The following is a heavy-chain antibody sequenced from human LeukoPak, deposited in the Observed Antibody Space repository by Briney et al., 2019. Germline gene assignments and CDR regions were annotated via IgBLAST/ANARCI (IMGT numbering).Heavy chain of an antibody. CDR3: ARTDGFDP. J-gene: IGHJ5*02. Sequence: GGSLRLSCAASGFTFSSYAMHWVRQAPGKGLEWVSYISDSSTTIYYADSVKGRFTISRDNAKNSLYLQMNSLRAEDTAVYYCARTDGFDPWGQGTLVTVSS. CDR1: GFTFSSYA. CDR2: ISDSSTTI. V-gene: IGHV3-48*04.